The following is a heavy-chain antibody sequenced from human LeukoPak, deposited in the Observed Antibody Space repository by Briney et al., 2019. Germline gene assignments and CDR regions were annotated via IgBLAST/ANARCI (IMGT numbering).Heavy chain of an antibody. J-gene: IGHJ4*02. Sequence: SETLSLTCTVSGGSISTDSWSWIRQPPGKGLEWIGHIFHDGVTDYNPSLMSRVSIFSDTPKNHFSLRLTSVTAADTAVYYCAKFSRWLPFEYWGQGALVTVSS. CDR2: IFHDGVT. CDR3: AKFSRWLPFEY. D-gene: IGHD5-12*01. CDR1: GGSISTDS. V-gene: IGHV4-59*01.